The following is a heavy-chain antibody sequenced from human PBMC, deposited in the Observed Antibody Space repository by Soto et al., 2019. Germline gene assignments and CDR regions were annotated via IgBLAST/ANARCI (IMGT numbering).Heavy chain of an antibody. CDR3: ARRLYYDSSGFEGGGMDV. D-gene: IGHD3-22*01. CDR1: GGSISSSSYY. Sequence: QLQLQESGPGLVKPSETLSLTCTVSGGSISSSSYYWGWIRQPPGKGLEWIGSIYYSGSTYYNPSPNSRVTVSLDTSKNQVSLKLSSVTAADTAVYYCARRLYYDSSGFEGGGMDVWGQGTTVTVSS. J-gene: IGHJ6*02. CDR2: IYYSGST. V-gene: IGHV4-39*01.